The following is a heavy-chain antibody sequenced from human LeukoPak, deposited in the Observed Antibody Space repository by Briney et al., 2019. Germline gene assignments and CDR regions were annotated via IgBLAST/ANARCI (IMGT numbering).Heavy chain of an antibody. V-gene: IGHV3-9*01. CDR1: GFTFDDYA. CDR2: ISWNSGSI. D-gene: IGHD5-24*01. CDR3: ARDLFLWQQVMDY. Sequence: GGSLRLSCAASGFTFDDYAMHWVRHAPGKGLEWVSGISWNSGSIGYADSVKGRFTISRDNSKNTLYLQMNSLRAEDTAVYYCARDLFLWQQVMDYWGQGTLVTVSS. J-gene: IGHJ4*02.